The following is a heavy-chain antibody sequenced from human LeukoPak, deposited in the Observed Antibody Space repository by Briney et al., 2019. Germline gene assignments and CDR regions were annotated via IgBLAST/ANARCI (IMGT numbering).Heavy chain of an antibody. CDR1: GYSISSGYY. D-gene: IGHD3-9*01. V-gene: IGHV4-38-2*02. CDR2: IYHSGST. Sequence: SETLSLTCTVSGYSISSGYYWDWIRQPPGKGLEWIGSIYHSGSTYYNPSLKSRVTISVDTSKNQFSLKLSSVTAADTAVYYCARQGLRYFDWLSLGNWFDPWGQGTLVTVSS. CDR3: ARQGLRYFDWLSLGNWFDP. J-gene: IGHJ5*02.